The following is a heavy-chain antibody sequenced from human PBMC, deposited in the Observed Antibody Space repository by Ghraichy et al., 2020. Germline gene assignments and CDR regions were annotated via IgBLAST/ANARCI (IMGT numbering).Heavy chain of an antibody. J-gene: IGHJ4*01. CDR3: VRDWEGEAQTWGDC. D-gene: IGHD1-26*01. CDR2: IKQDGSEK. CDR1: GFSFSRYW. V-gene: IGHV3-7*03. Sequence: GALRPSCAASGFSFSRYWMTWVRQAPGKGLEWVANIKQDGSEKNYVDSVKGRFSISRDNAKNSVYLQMDSLRVEDTAVYYCVRDWEGEAQTWGDCWGHGTLVTVSS.